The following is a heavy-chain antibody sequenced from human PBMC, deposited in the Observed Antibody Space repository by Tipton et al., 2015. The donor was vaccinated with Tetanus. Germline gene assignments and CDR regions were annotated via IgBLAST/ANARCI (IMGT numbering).Heavy chain of an antibody. CDR2: IFHSGST. D-gene: IGHD1-1*01. CDR1: GGSMSNNY. J-gene: IGHJ4*02. V-gene: IGHV4-59*01. Sequence: TLSLTCTVSGGSMSNNYWSWIRQPPGKGLEWIAYIFHSGSTNYSPSLKSRVAISMDTSKNQISLKLSSVTAADTAVYYCARANNEFPKKGPFDSWGQGRLVIVSS. CDR3: ARANNEFPKKGPFDS.